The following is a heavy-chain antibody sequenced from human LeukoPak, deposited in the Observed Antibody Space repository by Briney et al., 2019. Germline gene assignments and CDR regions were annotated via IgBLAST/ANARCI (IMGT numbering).Heavy chain of an antibody. CDR2: MYSSRST. D-gene: IGHD5-12*01. CDR1: GASISSGSYY. Sequence: MSSETLSLTCSVSGASISSGSYYWAWIRQPAGKGLEWIGRMYSSRSTDYNPSLTSRVTISGDMSKNQFSLKVSSVTAADTAVYYCARARGGYDATFEYWGQGSLVTVSS. J-gene: IGHJ4*02. V-gene: IGHV4-61*02. CDR3: ARARGGYDATFEY.